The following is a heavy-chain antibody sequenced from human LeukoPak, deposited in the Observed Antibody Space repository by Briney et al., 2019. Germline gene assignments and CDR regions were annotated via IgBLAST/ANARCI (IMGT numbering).Heavy chain of an antibody. V-gene: IGHV3-21*01. CDR2: ISSGSSYI. D-gene: IGHD4-17*01. Sequence: GGALRLSCAASGFTFSSYSMNWVRQAPGKGLEWVSSISSGSSYIYYADSVKGRFTISRDNAKNSLYLQMDSLRAEDTAVYYCARDHGDGDYGISYWGQGTRVTVSS. CDR1: GFTFSSYS. CDR3: ARDHGDGDYGISY. J-gene: IGHJ4*02.